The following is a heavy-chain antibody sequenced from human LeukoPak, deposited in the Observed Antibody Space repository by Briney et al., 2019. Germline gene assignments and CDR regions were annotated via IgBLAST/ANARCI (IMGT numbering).Heavy chain of an antibody. CDR1: GFTFSDYY. J-gene: IGHJ4*02. CDR2: ISSSGTTI. Sequence: PGGSLRLSCAASGFTFSDYYMSWIRQAPGKGLKWVSYISSSGTTIYYADSVKGRFTISRDNAKNSLYLQMNSLRAEDTAVYYCARESYYYDSSGYYVYYFDYWGQGTLVTVSS. V-gene: IGHV3-11*01. D-gene: IGHD3-22*01. CDR3: ARESYYYDSSGYYVYYFDY.